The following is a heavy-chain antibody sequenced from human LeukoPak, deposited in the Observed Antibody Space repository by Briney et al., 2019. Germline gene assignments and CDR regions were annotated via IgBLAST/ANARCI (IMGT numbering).Heavy chain of an antibody. Sequence: GGSLRLSCAASGFTFSSYEMNWVRQAPGKGLEWVSYISSSGSTIYYADSVKGRFTISRDNAKNSLYLQMNSLRAEDTAVYYCAKDRGRELLRGPFDYWGQGTLVTVSS. J-gene: IGHJ4*02. CDR1: GFTFSSYE. CDR3: AKDRGRELLRGPFDY. CDR2: ISSSGSTI. D-gene: IGHD1-26*01. V-gene: IGHV3-48*03.